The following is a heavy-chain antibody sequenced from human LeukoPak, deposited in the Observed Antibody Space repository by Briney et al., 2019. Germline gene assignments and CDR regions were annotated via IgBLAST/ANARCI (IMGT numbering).Heavy chain of an antibody. CDR2: ISSNGGST. D-gene: IGHD6-13*01. CDR1: GFTFSSYA. V-gene: IGHV3-64D*06. Sequence: GGSLRLSCSASGFTFSSYAMHWVRHAPGKGLESVSAISSNGGSTYYADSVKGRFTISRDNSKNTLYLQMSSLRAEDTAVYYCVKKYSSSWLDFDYWGQGTLVTVSS. J-gene: IGHJ4*02. CDR3: VKKYSSSWLDFDY.